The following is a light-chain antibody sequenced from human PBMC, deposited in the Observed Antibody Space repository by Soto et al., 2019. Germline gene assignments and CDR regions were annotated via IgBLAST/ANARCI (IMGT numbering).Light chain of an antibody. CDR1: KLGDKT. CDR3: QAWDSSSVV. V-gene: IGLV3-1*01. Sequence: SYELTQPPSVSVSPGQTASITCSGDKLGDKTACCYQQKPGQSPLLVIYQDHKRPSGLPERFSGSTSGNTATLTVSGTQAMDEADYYCQAWDSSSVVFGGGTQLTVL. CDR2: QDH. J-gene: IGLJ2*01.